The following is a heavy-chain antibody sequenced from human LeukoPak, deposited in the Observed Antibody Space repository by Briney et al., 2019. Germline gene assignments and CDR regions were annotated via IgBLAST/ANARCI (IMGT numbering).Heavy chain of an antibody. CDR2: ILGSGRSA. CDR1: GFTFNNYA. CDR3: SKWGDYDVLTGYYDSDF. Sequence: GGSLRLSCAASGFTFNNYAMSWVRQAPGKGLEWVSAILGSGRSAYYADSVKGRFTISRDNSKNSLFLQMNSLRVEDTALYYCSKWGDYDVLTGYYDSDFWGQGTLVTVSA. J-gene: IGHJ4*02. V-gene: IGHV3-23*01. D-gene: IGHD3-9*01.